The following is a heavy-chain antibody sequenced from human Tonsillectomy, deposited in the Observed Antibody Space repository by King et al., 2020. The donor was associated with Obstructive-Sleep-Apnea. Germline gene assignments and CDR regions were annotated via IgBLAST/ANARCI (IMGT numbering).Heavy chain of an antibody. J-gene: IGHJ6*02. CDR2: INPSGGST. Sequence: HVQLVESGAEVKKPGASVKVSCKASGYTFTSFYMHWVRQAPGQGLEWMGIINPSGGSTNYAEKFQGRVTMTKDTSTSTVYMELSSLSSEDTAVYYCASLGKGELTQQRFYYYGLDVWGQGTTVTVSS. V-gene: IGHV1-46*03. CDR3: ASLGKGELTQQRFYYYGLDV. D-gene: IGHD3-16*01. CDR1: GYTFTSFY.